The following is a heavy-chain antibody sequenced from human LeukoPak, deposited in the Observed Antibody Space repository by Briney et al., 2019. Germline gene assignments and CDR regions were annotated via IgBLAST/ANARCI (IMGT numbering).Heavy chain of an antibody. D-gene: IGHD4-17*01. J-gene: IGHJ4*02. CDR2: INHSGST. CDR1: GGSFSGYY. CDR3: ARGPRNSRSTGLFDY. V-gene: IGHV4-34*01. Sequence: SSETLSLTCAVYGGSFSGYYWSWIRQPPGKGLEWIGEINHSGSTNYNPSLKSRVTISVDTSKNQFSLKLSSVTAADTAVYYCARGPRNSRSTGLFDYWGQGTLVTVSS.